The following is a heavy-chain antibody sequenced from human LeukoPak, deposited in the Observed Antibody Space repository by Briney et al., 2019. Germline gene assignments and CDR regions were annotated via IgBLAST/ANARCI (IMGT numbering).Heavy chain of an antibody. V-gene: IGHV3-66*02. CDR1: GFTVSSNY. CDR2: IYSGGST. D-gene: IGHD3-22*01. Sequence: GGSLRLSCAASGFTVSSNYMSWVRQAPGKGLEWVSVIYSGGSTYYADSVKGRFTISRDNSKNTLYLQMNSLRAEDTAVYYCARIGYYPSDFDYWGQGTLVTVSS. CDR3: ARIGYYPSDFDY. J-gene: IGHJ4*02.